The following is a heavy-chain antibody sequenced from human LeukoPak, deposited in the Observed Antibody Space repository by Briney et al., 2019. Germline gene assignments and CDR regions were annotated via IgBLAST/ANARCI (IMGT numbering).Heavy chain of an antibody. Sequence: GASVKVSCRAAGYSFTSGHTFNGYYLHWVRQAPGQGLEWMGWINPNSGGTNFAQKFQGRVAMTRDTSISTAYMELSRLRSDDTAVYYCVRDVHGYYNSGTYYIPKGMVVWGQGTTVTVSS. CDR1: GYSFTSGHTFNGYY. CDR3: VRDVHGYYNSGTYYIPKGMVV. CDR2: INPNSGGT. V-gene: IGHV1-2*02. J-gene: IGHJ6*02. D-gene: IGHD3-10*01.